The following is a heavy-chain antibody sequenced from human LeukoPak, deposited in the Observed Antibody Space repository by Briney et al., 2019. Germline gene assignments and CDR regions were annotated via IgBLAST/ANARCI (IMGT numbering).Heavy chain of an antibody. CDR2: INHSGST. CDR1: GGSISSSSYY. D-gene: IGHD3-22*01. V-gene: IGHV4-39*07. J-gene: IGHJ4*02. CDR3: ARGRLGSGYYWILAEFDY. Sequence: SETLSLTCTVSGGSISSSSYYWGWIRQPPGKGLEWIGEINHSGSTNYNPSLKSRVTISVDTSKNQFSLKLSSVTAADTAVYYCARGRLGSGYYWILAEFDYWGQGTLVTVSS.